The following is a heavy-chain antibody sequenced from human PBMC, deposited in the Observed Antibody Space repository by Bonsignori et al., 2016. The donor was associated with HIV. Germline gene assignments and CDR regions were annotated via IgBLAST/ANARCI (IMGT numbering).Heavy chain of an antibody. CDR1: GFILRSYD. D-gene: IGHD3-22*01. V-gene: IGHV3-48*03. CDR2: IGSSGETI. Sequence: GGSLRLSCAASGFILRSYDMNWVRQAPGKGLEWVSYIGSSGETIYYADSVEGRFTISRDSAKNSLYLQMNSLRAEDTAVYYCARDYDISPGFAYWGQGTLVTVSS. CDR3: ARDYDISPGFAY. J-gene: IGHJ4*02.